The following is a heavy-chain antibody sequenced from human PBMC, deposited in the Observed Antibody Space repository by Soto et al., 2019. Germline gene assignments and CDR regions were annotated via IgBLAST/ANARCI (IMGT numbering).Heavy chain of an antibody. V-gene: IGHV6-1*01. CDR2: TYYRSKWYN. D-gene: IGHD1-1*01. Sequence: SQTLSLTCAISGDSVSSNSAAWNWIRQSPSRGLEWLGRTYYRSKWYNDYAVSVKSRITINPDTSKNQFSLQLNSVTPEDTAVYYCARDRQLERPRSDALDIWGQGTMVTVSS. J-gene: IGHJ3*02. CDR1: GDSVSSNSAA. CDR3: ARDRQLERPRSDALDI.